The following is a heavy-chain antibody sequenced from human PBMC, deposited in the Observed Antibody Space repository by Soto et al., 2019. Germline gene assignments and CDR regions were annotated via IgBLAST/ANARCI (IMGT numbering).Heavy chain of an antibody. CDR1: GFTFYDYT. CDR2: ISWDGGST. V-gene: IGHV3-43*01. Sequence: SLRLSCAASGFTFYDYTMHWVRQVPGRGLEWVSLISWDGGSTYYADSVKGRFTISRDNSKNSLYLQMNSLRTDDTALYYCAKDVIAARPYYSSGLDVWGQGTTVTVSS. D-gene: IGHD6-6*01. J-gene: IGHJ6*02. CDR3: AKDVIAARPYYSSGLDV.